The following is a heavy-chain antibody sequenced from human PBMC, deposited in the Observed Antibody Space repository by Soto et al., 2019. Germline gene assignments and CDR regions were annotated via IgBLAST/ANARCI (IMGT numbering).Heavy chain of an antibody. Sequence: QVQLQQWGAGLLKPSETLSLTCAVYGASLSGYYWTWIRQSPGKGLEWIAEINESGSPNYSPSLKTRVTISIVTSKNRVSLTLISVSAADTAVYYCGGGRHYGWRSKSIRSGFQYYFDTNVWCKATTASVSS. CDR1: GASLSGYY. D-gene: IGHD3-10*01. V-gene: IGHV4-34*01. CDR2: INESGSP. J-gene: IGHJ6*04. CDR3: GGGRHYGWRSKSIRSGFQYYFDTNV.